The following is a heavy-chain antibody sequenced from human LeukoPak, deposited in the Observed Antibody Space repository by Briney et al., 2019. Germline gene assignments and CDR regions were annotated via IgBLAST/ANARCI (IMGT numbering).Heavy chain of an antibody. CDR3: ARDSCGGDCYPDY. D-gene: IGHD2-21*02. CDR2: ISSSSSYI. J-gene: IGHJ4*02. CDR1: GFTFSSYS. Sequence: GGSLRLSCAASGFTFSSYSMNWVRQAPGKGLEWVSSISSSSSYIYYADSVKGRFTISRDNAKNSLYLQMNSLRAEDTAVYYCARDSCGGDCYPDYWGQGTLVTVSS. V-gene: IGHV3-21*01.